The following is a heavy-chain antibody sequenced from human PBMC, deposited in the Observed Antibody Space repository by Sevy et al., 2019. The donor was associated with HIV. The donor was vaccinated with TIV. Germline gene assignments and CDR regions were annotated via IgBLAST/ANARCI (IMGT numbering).Heavy chain of an antibody. CDR2: INTYNGNK. CDR1: GYTLSSYG. CDR3: ARDKSVQVIFGVVRYNYGMDV. J-gene: IGHJ6*02. D-gene: IGHD3-3*01. V-gene: IGHV1-18*01. Sequence: ASVKVSCKASGYTLSSYGISWVRQAPGQGLEWMGWINTYNGNKKYAQKLQGRITMTTDTATGTAYMEVRSLRSDDTAVYYCARDKSVQVIFGVVRYNYGMDVWGQGTTVTVSS.